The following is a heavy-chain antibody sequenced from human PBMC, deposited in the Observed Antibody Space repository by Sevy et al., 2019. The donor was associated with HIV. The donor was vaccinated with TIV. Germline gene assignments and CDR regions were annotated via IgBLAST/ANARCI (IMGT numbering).Heavy chain of an antibody. CDR1: GFSCSNYA. D-gene: IGHD6-19*01. Sequence: GGSLRLSCAASGFSCSNYAMSWVRQGPGMGLEWVAAISGSGLSTYYADSVKGRFTISRDNSKKTLHLQMKSLRVEDTAVYYCAKVKIAAVAGAGDFDYWGQGTLVTVSS. CDR3: AKVKIAAVAGAGDFDY. CDR2: ISGSGLST. J-gene: IGHJ4*02. V-gene: IGHV3-23*01.